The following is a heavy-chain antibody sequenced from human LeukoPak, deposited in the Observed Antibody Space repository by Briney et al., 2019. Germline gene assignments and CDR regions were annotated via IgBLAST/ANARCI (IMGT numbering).Heavy chain of an antibody. V-gene: IGHV3-30*04. J-gene: IGHJ6*03. Sequence: QTGRSLRLSCAASGFTFSSYAMHWVRQAPGKGLEGVAVISYDGSNKYYADSVKGRFTISRDNSKNTLYLQMNSLRAEDTAVYYCAKDLPGYYYYYMDVWGKGTTVTVSS. CDR3: AKDLPGYYYYYMDV. CDR1: GFTFSSYA. CDR2: ISYDGSNK.